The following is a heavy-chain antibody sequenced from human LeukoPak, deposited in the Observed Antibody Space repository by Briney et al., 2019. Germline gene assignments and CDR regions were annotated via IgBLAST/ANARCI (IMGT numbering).Heavy chain of an antibody. Sequence: GGSLRLSCAASGFTFSSYWMSWARQAPGKGLEWVANIKQDGSEKYYVDSVKGRFTISRDNAKNSLYLQMNSLRAEDTAVYYCARVVVRGVIIKKPNWFDPWGQGTLVTVSS. J-gene: IGHJ5*02. V-gene: IGHV3-7*01. CDR2: IKQDGSEK. CDR1: GFTFSSYW. CDR3: ARVVVRGVIIKKPNWFDP. D-gene: IGHD3-10*01.